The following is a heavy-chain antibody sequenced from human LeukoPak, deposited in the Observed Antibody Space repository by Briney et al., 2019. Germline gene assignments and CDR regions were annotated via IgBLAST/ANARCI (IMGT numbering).Heavy chain of an antibody. J-gene: IGHJ5*02. CDR2: ISYDGSNK. CDR1: GFTFSNYG. Sequence: PGGSLRLSCAASGFTFSNYGMHWVRQAPGKGLEWVAVISYDGSNKYYADSVKGRFTISRDNSKSTLYLQMNSLRAEDTAVYYCAKWGYYDSSGYQSWGQGTLVTVS. CDR3: AKWGYYDSSGYQS. D-gene: IGHD3-22*01. V-gene: IGHV3-30*18.